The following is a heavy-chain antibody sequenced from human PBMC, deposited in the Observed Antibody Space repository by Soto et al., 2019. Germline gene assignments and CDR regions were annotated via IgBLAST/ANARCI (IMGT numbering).Heavy chain of an antibody. Sequence: GGSLRLSCAASGFTFSSYGMHWVRQAPGKGLEWVAVISYDGSNKYYADSVKGRFTISRDNSKNTLYLQMNSLRAEDTAVYYCLKDLRNPNYVSDYSCQGTLVTVSS. CDR2: ISYDGSNK. D-gene: IGHD1-7*01. J-gene: IGHJ4*02. CDR3: LKDLRNPNYVSDY. V-gene: IGHV3-30*18. CDR1: GFTFSSYG.